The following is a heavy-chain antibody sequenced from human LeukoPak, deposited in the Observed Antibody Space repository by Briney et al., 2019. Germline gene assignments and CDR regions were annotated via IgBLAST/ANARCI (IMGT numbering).Heavy chain of an antibody. Sequence: SETLSLTCTVSRGSISSSTYYWGWIRQPPGKGLEWIGSIYYSGNTYYNPSLKSRVTISVDTSKNRFSLRLSSVTAADTAVYYCARAYHYGNWFDPWGQGTLVTVSS. V-gene: IGHV4-39*07. CDR1: RGSISSSTYY. CDR3: ARAYHYGNWFDP. D-gene: IGHD3-16*01. CDR2: IYYSGNT. J-gene: IGHJ5*02.